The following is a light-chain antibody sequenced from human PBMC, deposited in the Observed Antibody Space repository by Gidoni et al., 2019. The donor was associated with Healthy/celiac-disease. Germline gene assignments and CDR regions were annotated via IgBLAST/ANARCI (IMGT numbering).Light chain of an antibody. CDR2: GAS. J-gene: IGKJ3*01. CDR1: QSVNSN. V-gene: IGKV3-15*01. Sequence: EIVMTQSPATLSVSPGERATLSCRASQSVNSNLAWYQQKPGQAPRLLIYGASTRATGIPARFSGSGSGTEFTLTISSRQSEDFAVYYCQQYNNWPPFTFGPGTKVDIK. CDR3: QQYNNWPPFT.